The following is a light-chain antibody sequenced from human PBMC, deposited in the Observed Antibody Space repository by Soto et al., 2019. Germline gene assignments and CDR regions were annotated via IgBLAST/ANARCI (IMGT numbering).Light chain of an antibody. J-gene: IGLJ2*01. Sequence: QSALTQPRSVSGSPGQSVTISCTGTSSDVGDYDYVSWYQQHPGKAPKLMIYDVTKRPSGVPDRFSGSKSGNTASLTISGLQAEDEADYYCCSYVGSYIVVIFGGGTKLTVL. CDR3: CSYVGSYIVVI. CDR1: SSDVGDYDY. CDR2: DVT. V-gene: IGLV2-11*01.